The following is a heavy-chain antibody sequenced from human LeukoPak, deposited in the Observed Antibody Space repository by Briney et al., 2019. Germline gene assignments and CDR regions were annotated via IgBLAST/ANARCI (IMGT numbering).Heavy chain of an antibody. CDR2: TNHSGST. V-gene: IGHV4-34*01. CDR1: GGSFSGYY. CDR3: ARDCSGGSCFPLDY. J-gene: IGHJ4*02. Sequence: SETLSLTCAVYGGSFSGYYWSWIRQPPGKGLEWIGETNHSGSTNYNPSLKSRVTISVDTSKNQFSLKLSSVTAADTAVYYCARDCSGGSCFPLDYWGQGTLVTVSS. D-gene: IGHD2-15*01.